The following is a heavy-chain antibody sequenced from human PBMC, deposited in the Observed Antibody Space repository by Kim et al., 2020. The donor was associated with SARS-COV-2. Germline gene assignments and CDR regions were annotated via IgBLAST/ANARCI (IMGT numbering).Heavy chain of an antibody. Sequence: YADSVKGRFTISRDNSKNSLYLQMNSLRTEDTALYYCAKGGRSTYNWFDPWGQGTLVTVSS. V-gene: IGHV3-43*01. J-gene: IGHJ5*02. D-gene: IGHD1-26*01. CDR3: AKGGRSTYNWFDP.